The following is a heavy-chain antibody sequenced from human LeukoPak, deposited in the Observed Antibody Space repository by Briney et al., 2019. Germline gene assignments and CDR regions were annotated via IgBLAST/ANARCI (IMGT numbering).Heavy chain of an antibody. CDR3: AREAGGYGSGPDQKWTDVPYYYYYMDV. CDR1: GFTFSTYW. Sequence: PGGSLRLSCAASGFTFSTYWMSWVRQAPGKGLEWVANIKQDGSEKYYVDSVKGRFTISRDNAKNSLYLQMNSLRAEDTAAYYCAREAGGYGSGPDQKWTDVPYYYYYMDVWGKGTTVTVSS. V-gene: IGHV3-7*01. D-gene: IGHD3-10*01. CDR2: IKQDGSEK. J-gene: IGHJ6*03.